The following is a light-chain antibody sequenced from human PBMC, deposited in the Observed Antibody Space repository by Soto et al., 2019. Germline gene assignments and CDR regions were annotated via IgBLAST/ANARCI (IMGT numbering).Light chain of an antibody. J-gene: IGLJ3*02. CDR2: EVT. CDR1: SSDVGGYNY. Sequence: QSALTQPPSASGSPGQSVTISCTGTSSDVGGYNYVSWYQQYPGRAPKLMIYEVTKRPSGVPDRFSGSKSGNTASLTVSGLQAEDEADYYCSSYAASNNFSFVFGGRTKLTVL. CDR3: SSYAASNNFSFV. V-gene: IGLV2-8*01.